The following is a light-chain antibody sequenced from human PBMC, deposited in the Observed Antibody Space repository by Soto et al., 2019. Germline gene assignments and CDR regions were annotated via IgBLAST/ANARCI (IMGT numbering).Light chain of an antibody. CDR1: QSISSW. Sequence: DIQMTQSPSTLSASVGDRVTITCRASQSISSWLAWYQQKPGKAPKLLIYKASSLESGVPSRFSGSGSGTEFTLTTSSLQPDDFATHYCQQYNSPWTFGQGTKVDIK. J-gene: IGKJ1*01. V-gene: IGKV1-5*03. CDR2: KAS. CDR3: QQYNSPWT.